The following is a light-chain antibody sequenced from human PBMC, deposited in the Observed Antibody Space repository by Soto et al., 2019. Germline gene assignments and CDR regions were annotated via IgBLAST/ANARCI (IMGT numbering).Light chain of an antibody. CDR2: PPS. CDR1: KRISTF. J-gene: IGKJ3*01. CDR3: QKYNSAPVT. Sequence: DIQMTQSPSPLSASVGDRVTITCRTRKRISTFLAWYQQKPGKDPELLIYPPSTLQSGVPSRFSGSGSGTDFTLTISSMQPEDVEIYYCQKYNSAPVTFGPGTKVDIK. V-gene: IGKV1-27*01.